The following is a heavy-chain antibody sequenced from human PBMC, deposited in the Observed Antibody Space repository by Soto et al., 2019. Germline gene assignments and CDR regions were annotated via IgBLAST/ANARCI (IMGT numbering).Heavy chain of an antibody. CDR1: GYTFTSYG. CDR3: ARDLGVVVVPAAIEDRWFDP. V-gene: IGHV1-18*01. CDR2: ISAYNGNT. Sequence: ASVKVSCKASGYTFTSYGISWVRQAPGQGLEWMGWISAYNGNTNYAQKLQGRVTMTTDTSTSTAYMELRSLRSDDPAVYYCARDLGVVVVPAAIEDRWFDPWGQGTLVTVSS. J-gene: IGHJ5*02. D-gene: IGHD2-2*01.